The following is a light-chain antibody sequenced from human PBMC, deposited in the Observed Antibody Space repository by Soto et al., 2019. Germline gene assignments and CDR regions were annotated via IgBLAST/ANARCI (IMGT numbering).Light chain of an antibody. V-gene: IGKV3-20*01. J-gene: IGKJ1*01. Sequence: EVVLTQSPGTLALSRWERATLSCRASQSVSSSYLAWYQHRPGQAPRLLIFGASSRATGIPDRFSGTGSGTDFTLTISGLQSEDFAVYYCQQYNNWPQTFGQGTKVDIK. CDR2: GAS. CDR3: QQYNNWPQT. CDR1: QSVSSSY.